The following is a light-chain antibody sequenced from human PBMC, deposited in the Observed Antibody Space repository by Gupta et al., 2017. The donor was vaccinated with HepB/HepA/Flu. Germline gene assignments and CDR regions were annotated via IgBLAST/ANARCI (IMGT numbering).Light chain of an antibody. J-gene: IGKJ4*01. CDR3: HHDYRSPLLT. Sequence: DIVMTQSPDPLTRSLGERATLNCKSSLSVLHISNKRNYLAWYQQKPGQPPKLIISCASTRESAVPDRFSGCGSGTDFPLTIISLQADDVAVFYCHHDYRSPLLTFGGGTKVEIK. CDR2: CAS. CDR1: LSVLHISNKRNY. V-gene: IGKV4-1*01.